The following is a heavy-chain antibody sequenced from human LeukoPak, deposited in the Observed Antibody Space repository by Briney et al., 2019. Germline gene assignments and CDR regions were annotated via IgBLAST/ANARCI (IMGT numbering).Heavy chain of an antibody. V-gene: IGHV1-2*02. CDR1: GYTFTGYY. D-gene: IGHD6-13*01. CDR3: ARVPNSPQQLAHYYFDY. J-gene: IGHJ4*02. Sequence: ASVKVSCKASGYTFTGYYMHWVRQAPGQGLEWMGWINPNSGGTNYAQKFQGRVTMTRDTSISTAYMELSRLRSDDTAVYYCARVPNSPQQLAHYYFDYWGQGTLVTVSS. CDR2: INPNSGGT.